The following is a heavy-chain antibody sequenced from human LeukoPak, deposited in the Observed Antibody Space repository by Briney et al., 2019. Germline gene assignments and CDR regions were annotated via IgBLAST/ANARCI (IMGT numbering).Heavy chain of an antibody. Sequence: ASVNLSCKAAGSTFTGYDMHWVRQAPGQGLEGMGWINPNSGGTNYAQKFQGRVTMTRDTSISTAYMELSRLRTDDTAVYYCAALRFGWCPDYWGKGILVTVSS. CDR2: INPNSGGT. CDR3: AALRFGWCPDY. V-gene: IGHV1-2*02. J-gene: IGHJ4*02. CDR1: GSTFTGYD. D-gene: IGHD2-21*01.